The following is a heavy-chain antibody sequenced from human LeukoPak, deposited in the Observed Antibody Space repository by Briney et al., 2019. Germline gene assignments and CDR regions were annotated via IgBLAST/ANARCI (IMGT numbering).Heavy chain of an antibody. CDR3: ARGRNCSSTSCPTQHFDY. J-gene: IGHJ4*02. CDR1: RGSLSGYY. Sequence: SETLCLTCAVYRGSLSGYYWSWIRQPPGKGLEWIGEINHSGSTNYKPSLKSRVTISVDTSKNQFSLKLSSVTAADTAVYYCARGRNCSSTSCPTQHFDYWGQGTLVTVSS. CDR2: INHSGST. V-gene: IGHV4-34*01. D-gene: IGHD2-2*01.